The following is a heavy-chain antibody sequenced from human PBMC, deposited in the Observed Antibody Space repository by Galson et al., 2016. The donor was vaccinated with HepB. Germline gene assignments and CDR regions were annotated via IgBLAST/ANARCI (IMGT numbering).Heavy chain of an antibody. V-gene: IGHV2-5*02. CDR1: GFSLTTSGQG. CDR2: IYWDDDK. D-gene: IGHD2/OR15-2a*01. Sequence: LVKPTQTLTLTCTFSGFSLTTSGQGVAWLRQPPGKAVEWLAVIYWDDDKRYNPDLRTRLIITKDTSKSQVVLKLTNLDPVDTATSFCAHIYADTRLGLDAFDVWGRGTMRSVSS. CDR3: AHIYADTRLGLDAFDV. J-gene: IGHJ3*01.